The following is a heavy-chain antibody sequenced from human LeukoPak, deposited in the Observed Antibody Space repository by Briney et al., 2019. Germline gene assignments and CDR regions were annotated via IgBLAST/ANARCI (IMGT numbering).Heavy chain of an antibody. Sequence: GGSLRLSCAASGFTFNSYWMSWVRQAPGKGLEWVSNIDADRSEKQYGDSVKGRFTTSRDNAKNSLYLQMNSLRAEDTAIYYCARIYYFGNNNWRYFDNWGQGTLVTVSS. V-gene: IGHV3-7*01. J-gene: IGHJ4*02. D-gene: IGHD1/OR15-1a*01. CDR1: GFTFNSYW. CDR3: ARIYYFGNNNWRYFDN. CDR2: IDADRSEK.